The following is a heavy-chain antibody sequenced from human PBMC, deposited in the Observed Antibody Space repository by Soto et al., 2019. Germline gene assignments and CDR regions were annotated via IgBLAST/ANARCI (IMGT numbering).Heavy chain of an antibody. CDR3: ARGGGSSPFDY. J-gene: IGHJ4*02. V-gene: IGHV3-11*01. D-gene: IGHD6-6*01. Sequence: GGSLRLSCAASGFTFSDHYRAWFRQTPERGLEWLAYISHRSLTIYHARSVKDRFTISRDDATDSLYLQMNSLRVEDTAVYFCARGGGSSPFDYWGQGTVVTVSS. CDR1: GFTFSDHY. CDR2: ISHRSLTI.